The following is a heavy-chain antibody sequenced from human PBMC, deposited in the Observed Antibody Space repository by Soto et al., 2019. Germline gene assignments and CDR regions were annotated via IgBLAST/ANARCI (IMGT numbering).Heavy chain of an antibody. CDR2: ISGYSGNS. D-gene: IGHD6-25*01. J-gene: IGHJ4*02. CDR3: ARGDPATYMRLTFDH. V-gene: IGHV1-18*04. Sequence: ASVKVSCKTSGYTFNTYGISWVRQAPGQGLEWMGWISGYSGNSDYSQKFQGRVTMTRDTSTRIAYMELRGLTSDDTAVYYCARGDPATYMRLTFDHWGQGTVVTVYS. CDR1: GYTFNTYG.